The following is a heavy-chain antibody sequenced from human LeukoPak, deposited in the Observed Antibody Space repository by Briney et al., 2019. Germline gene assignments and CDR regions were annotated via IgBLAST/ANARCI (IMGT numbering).Heavy chain of an antibody. Sequence: GASVKVSCKASGYTFTSYHMHWVRQAPGQGLEWMGIINPSGGSTSYAQKFQGRVTMTRDTSTSTVYMELSSLRSEDTAVYYCARVWGSSWSRYYFDYWGQGTLVTVSS. V-gene: IGHV1-46*01. CDR1: GYTFTSYH. J-gene: IGHJ4*02. CDR2: INPSGGST. D-gene: IGHD6-13*01. CDR3: ARVWGSSWSRYYFDY.